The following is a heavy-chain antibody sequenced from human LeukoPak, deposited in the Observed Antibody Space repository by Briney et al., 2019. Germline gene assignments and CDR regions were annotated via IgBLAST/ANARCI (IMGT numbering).Heavy chain of an antibody. CDR2: IYDSGST. CDR3: ARESLDCSGGSCYPDYFDY. V-gene: IGHV4-39*07. Sequence: SETLSLTCAVSGGSIRSSYYYWGWIRQPPGKGLEWIGSIYDSGSTYYNPSLKSRVTISVDRSKNQFSLKLSSVTAADTAVYYCARESLDCSGGSCYPDYFDYWGQGTLVTVSS. CDR1: GGSIRSSYYY. D-gene: IGHD2-15*01. J-gene: IGHJ4*02.